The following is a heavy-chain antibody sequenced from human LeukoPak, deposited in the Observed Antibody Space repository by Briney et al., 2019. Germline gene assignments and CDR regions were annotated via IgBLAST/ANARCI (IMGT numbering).Heavy chain of an antibody. V-gene: IGHV4-34*01. CDR1: GGSFSGYY. Sequence: SETLSLTCAVYGGSFSGYYWSWIRQPPGKGLECIGEINHSGSTNYNPSLKSRVTISVDTSKNQFSLKLSSVTAADTAVYYCARGGVVATIVYYFDYWGQGTLVTVSS. CDR3: ARGGVVATIVYYFDY. J-gene: IGHJ4*02. CDR2: INHSGST. D-gene: IGHD5-12*01.